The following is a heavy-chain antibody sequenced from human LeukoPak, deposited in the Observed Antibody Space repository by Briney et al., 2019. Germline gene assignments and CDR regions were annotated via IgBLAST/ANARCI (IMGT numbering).Heavy chain of an antibody. V-gene: IGHV4-61*09. CDR3: AREFAY. CDR1: GGSISSGSHY. J-gene: IGHJ4*02. Sequence: MASETLSLTCTVSGGSISSGSHYWLWIRQPAGKGLEWIGHIYTSGSTNYNPSLKSRVTISVDTSKNQFSLKLSSVTAADTGVYYCAREFAYWGQGTLATVSS. CDR2: IYTSGST. D-gene: IGHD3-10*01.